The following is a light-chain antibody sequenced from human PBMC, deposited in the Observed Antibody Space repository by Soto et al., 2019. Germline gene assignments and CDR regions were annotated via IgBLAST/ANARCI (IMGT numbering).Light chain of an antibody. CDR3: QQYGGLPRT. V-gene: IGKV3-20*01. J-gene: IGKJ1*01. CDR1: QTVTSNR. CDR2: GAS. Sequence: EIVLTQSPATLSLSPGERATLSCGASQTVTSNRLAWFQQKPVQAPRLLIYGASNRATGIPDRFSGSGSGTDFTLTISRLEPEDFVVYYCQQYGGLPRTFGQGTKVEIK.